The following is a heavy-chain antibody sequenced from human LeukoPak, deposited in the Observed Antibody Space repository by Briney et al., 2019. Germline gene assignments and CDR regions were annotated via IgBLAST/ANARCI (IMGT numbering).Heavy chain of an antibody. D-gene: IGHD6-6*01. J-gene: IGHJ4*02. V-gene: IGHV4-30-2*01. CDR3: ARDPEVSNFDY. CDR2: IYHSGST. Sequence: PSETLSLTCAVSGGSISSGGYSWSWIRQPPGKGLEWIGYIYHSGSTYYNPSPKSRVTISVDTSKNQFSLKLSSVTAADTAVYYCARDPEVSNFDYWGQGTLVTVSS. CDR1: GGSISSGGYS.